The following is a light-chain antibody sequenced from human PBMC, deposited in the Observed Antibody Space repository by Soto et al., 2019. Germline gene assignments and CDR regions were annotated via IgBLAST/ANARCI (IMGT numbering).Light chain of an antibody. CDR3: AAWEDSVNLWL. Sequence: QSVLTQPPSASGIPGQTVTLSCSGSPSNIGSNYVYWYQQLPGTAPKLLIYSNNQRPSGVPDRFSGSKSGTSGSLAISGLRSEDEAVYYCAAWEDSVNLWLFGGGTKLTVL. J-gene: IGLJ3*02. V-gene: IGLV1-47*02. CDR2: SNN. CDR1: PSNIGSNY.